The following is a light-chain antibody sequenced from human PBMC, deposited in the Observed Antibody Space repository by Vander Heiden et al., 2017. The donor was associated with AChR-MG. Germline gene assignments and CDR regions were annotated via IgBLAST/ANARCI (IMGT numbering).Light chain of an antibody. CDR3: LLYYGGAQLWV. Sequence: QTVATQEPSLTVSPGGTVTLTCASSTGAVTSGYYPNWFQQKPGQAPRALIYSTSNQYSWTPARFSGSLLGGKAALTLSGVRPEDEADYYCLLYYGGAQLWVFGGGTKLTVL. J-gene: IGLJ3*02. V-gene: IGLV7-43*01. CDR1: TGAVTSGYY. CDR2: STS.